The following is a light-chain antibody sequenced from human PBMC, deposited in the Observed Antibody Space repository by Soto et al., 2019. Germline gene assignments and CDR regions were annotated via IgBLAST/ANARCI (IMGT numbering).Light chain of an antibody. CDR3: QHYDHWPPWT. V-gene: IGKV3-15*01. J-gene: IGKJ1*01. CDR2: GAS. Sequence: EVVMTQSPVTLSVSPGERVTLSCRASQNIISNLAWYQQKPGQAPRLLIYGASTRATGIPARFSGSGSGTEFTLTISSLQSEDFAVYYRQHYDHWPPWTFGQGTKVEIK. CDR1: QNIISN.